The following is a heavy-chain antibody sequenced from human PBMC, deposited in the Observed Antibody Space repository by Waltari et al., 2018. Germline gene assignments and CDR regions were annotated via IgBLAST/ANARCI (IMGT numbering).Heavy chain of an antibody. V-gene: IGHV3-21*01. CDR2: ISSSSSYI. Sequence: VQLVESGGGLVKPGGSLGLSCAASGFTFSSYSLNWVRQAPGKGLEWVSSISSSSSYIYYADSVKGRFTISRDNAKNSLYLQMNSLRAEDTAVYYCARDMDKYSSSPGNYWGQGTLVTVSS. D-gene: IGHD6-6*01. CDR3: ARDMDKYSSSPGNY. CDR1: GFTFSSYS. J-gene: IGHJ4*02.